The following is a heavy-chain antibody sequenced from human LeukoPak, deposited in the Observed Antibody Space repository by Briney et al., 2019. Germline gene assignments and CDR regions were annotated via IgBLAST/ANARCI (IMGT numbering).Heavy chain of an antibody. CDR2: ISSSSSSI. J-gene: IGHJ6*02. D-gene: IGHD6-13*01. V-gene: IGHV3-21*01. CDR3: ASLTASGWYWTDL. Sequence: GGSLRLSCAASGFTFSSCTINWVRQAPGKGLEWVSSISSSSSSIYYADSVKGRFTISRDNAKISLYLQMNSLRAEDTAVYYCASLTASGWYWTDLWGRGTTVTVSS. CDR1: GFTFSSCT.